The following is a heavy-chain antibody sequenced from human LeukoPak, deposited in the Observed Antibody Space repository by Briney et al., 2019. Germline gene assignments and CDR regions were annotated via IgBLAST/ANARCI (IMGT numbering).Heavy chain of an antibody. CDR2: ISSSGGTM. CDR1: GFTVSSFE. V-gene: IGHV3-48*03. Sequence: GGSLRLSCEASGFTVSSFEINWVRQAPGKGLEWVSYISSSGGTMDYTDSVKGRFTISRDNAKNSLYLQMNSLRAEDTAVYYCVRDGLNGAFWSGSYYMDVWGKGTTVTVSS. CDR3: VRDGLNGAFWSGSYYMDV. J-gene: IGHJ6*03. D-gene: IGHD3-3*01.